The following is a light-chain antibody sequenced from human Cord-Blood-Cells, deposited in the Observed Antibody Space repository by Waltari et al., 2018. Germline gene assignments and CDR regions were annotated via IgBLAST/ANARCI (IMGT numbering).Light chain of an antibody. J-gene: IGLJ3*02. CDR3: CSYAGSYTLV. CDR1: SSDVGGYNY. CDR2: DVS. Sequence: QSAVTQPRSVSGSPGQSVTISCTGTSSDVGGYNYVSWYQQHPGKAPKLMIYDVSTRPSAVPALFSRSKSGTPASLTISGLQAEDEADYFCCSYAGSYTLVFGGGTKLTVL. V-gene: IGLV2-11*01.